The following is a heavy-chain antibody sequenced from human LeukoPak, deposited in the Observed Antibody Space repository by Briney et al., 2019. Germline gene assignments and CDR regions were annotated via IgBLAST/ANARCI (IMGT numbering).Heavy chain of an antibody. CDR3: ARQNYYESSGTFNY. CDR2: IYYSGSP. J-gene: IGHJ4*02. V-gene: IGHV4-39*01. D-gene: IGHD3-22*01. Sequence: SETLSLSCTVSGGSISSISYYWGWVRQPPGKGLEWIGSIYYSGSPYYNPSLKSRVTISVDTSKNQFSLKLSSVTAADTTVYYCARQNYYESSGTFNYWDQGTLVTVSS. CDR1: GGSISSISYY.